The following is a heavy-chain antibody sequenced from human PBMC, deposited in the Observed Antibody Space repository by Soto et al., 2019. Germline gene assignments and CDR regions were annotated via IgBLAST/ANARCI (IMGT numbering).Heavy chain of an antibody. J-gene: IGHJ4*02. Sequence: PGGSLRLSCAASGFTFSSYEMNWVRQAPGKGLEWVSSITASGDSTYYADSVKGRFTISRDNSKNILYLQLNILRVDDTALYYCVEPGAYWTRWGQGTLVTVSS. V-gene: IGHV3-23*01. CDR1: GFTFSSYE. CDR3: VEPGAYWTR. CDR2: ITASGDST. D-gene: IGHD1-1*01.